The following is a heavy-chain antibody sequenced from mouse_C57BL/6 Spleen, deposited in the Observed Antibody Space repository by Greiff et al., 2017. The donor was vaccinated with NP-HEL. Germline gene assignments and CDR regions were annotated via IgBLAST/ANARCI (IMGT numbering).Heavy chain of an antibody. J-gene: IGHJ1*03. CDR3: ARGRDDYGSPWYVDV. D-gene: IGHD1-1*01. CDR1: GYTFTSYG. V-gene: IGHV1-81*01. Sequence: QVQLQQSGAELARPGASVKLSCKASGYTFTSYGISWVKQSTGQGLEWIGEIYPRRGYTYYNEKFKGMATLTADTSSRPASLELCSLSSEDSAVYCGARGRDDYGSPWYVDVGGTGTTVTVSS. CDR2: IYPRRGYT.